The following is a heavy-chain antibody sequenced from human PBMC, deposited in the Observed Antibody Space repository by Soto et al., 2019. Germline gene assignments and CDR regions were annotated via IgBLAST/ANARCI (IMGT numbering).Heavy chain of an antibody. Sequence: EVQLVESGGGLVEPGGSLRLSCAASGFIFSVYSMTWVRQAPGKGLEWVSYISAGSNTIYYRDSVKGRFTISSDNAKNSVYLQMNSLTDEDTSVYYCARDSGVTGADDYWGQGTLVTVSS. CDR1: GFIFSVYS. D-gene: IGHD6-19*01. V-gene: IGHV3-48*02. J-gene: IGHJ4*02. CDR3: ARDSGVTGADDY. CDR2: ISAGSNTI.